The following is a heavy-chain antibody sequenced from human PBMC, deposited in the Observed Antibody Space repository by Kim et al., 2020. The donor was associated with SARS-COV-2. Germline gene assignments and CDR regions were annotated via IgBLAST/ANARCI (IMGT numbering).Heavy chain of an antibody. D-gene: IGHD3-10*01. J-gene: IGHJ4*02. V-gene: IGHV3-30*02. Sequence: KSVRGRFTISRDISKRTLLLQMNSLRPEDTAVYYCATDWAAFSSGTYVFDFWGRGTLVTVSS. CDR3: ATDWAAFSSGTYVFDF.